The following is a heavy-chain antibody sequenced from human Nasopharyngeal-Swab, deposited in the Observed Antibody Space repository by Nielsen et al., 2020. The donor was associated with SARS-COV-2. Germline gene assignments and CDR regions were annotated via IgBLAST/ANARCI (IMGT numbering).Heavy chain of an antibody. D-gene: IGHD3-10*02. Sequence: WIRQSPSRGLEWLGRTYSRSKWYYDYAVSVKSRITINPDTSKNQFSLQLNSVTPEDTAVYYCARDVRVGEWKPFEHWGQGTPVTVSS. CDR3: ARDVRVGEWKPFEH. J-gene: IGHJ4*02. CDR2: TYSRSKWYY. V-gene: IGHV6-1*01.